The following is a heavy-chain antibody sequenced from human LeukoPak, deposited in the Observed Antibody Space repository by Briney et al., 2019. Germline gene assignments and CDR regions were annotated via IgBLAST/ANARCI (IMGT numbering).Heavy chain of an antibody. CDR3: ARIVPISITTYGTNWFDP. CDR2: FETSGST. CDR1: GGSISSYY. Sequence: SETLSLTCTVSGGSISSYYWSWIRQPPGKGLEWIGRFETSGSTKYNPSLRSRVSMSVGTSKNQFSLKLRSVTAADTAVYYCARIVPISITTYGTNWFDPWGQGTLVTVSS. J-gene: IGHJ5*02. V-gene: IGHV4-4*07. D-gene: IGHD3-3*01.